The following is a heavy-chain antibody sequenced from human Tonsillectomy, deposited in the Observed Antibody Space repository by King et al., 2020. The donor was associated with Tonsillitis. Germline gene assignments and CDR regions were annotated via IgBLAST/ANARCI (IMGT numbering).Heavy chain of an antibody. V-gene: IGHV3-53*01. D-gene: IGHD5-12*01. CDR2: IFSGGST. CDR3: ARRGYSGNDLSVGYFDY. J-gene: IGHJ4*02. CDR1: GFTVSSNY. Sequence: VQLVESGGGLIQPGGSLRLSCAASGFTVSSNYMSWVRQAPGKGLEWVSVIFSGGSTYYADSVQGRFTISRDISKNTLYLQMNSLKAEDTAVYYCARRGYSGNDLSVGYFDYWGQGSLVTVSS.